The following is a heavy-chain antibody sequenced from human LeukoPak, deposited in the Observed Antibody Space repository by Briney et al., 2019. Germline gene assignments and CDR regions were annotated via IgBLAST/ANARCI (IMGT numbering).Heavy chain of an antibody. CDR2: IIPIFGTA. D-gene: IGHD4-11*01. CDR3: ARDPYSNYWFDP. V-gene: IGHV1-69*01. CDR1: GGTFSSYA. Sequence: SSVKVSCKASGGTFSSYAISWVRQAPGQGLEWMGGIIPIFGTANYAQKFQGRVTITADESTSTAYVELSSLRSEDTAVYYCARDPYSNYWFDPWGQGTLVTVSS. J-gene: IGHJ5*02.